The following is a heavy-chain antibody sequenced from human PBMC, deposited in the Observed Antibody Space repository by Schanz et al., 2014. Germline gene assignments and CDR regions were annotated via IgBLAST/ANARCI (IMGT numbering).Heavy chain of an antibody. D-gene: IGHD1-1*01. CDR2: INQDGSEK. V-gene: IGHV3-7*01. Sequence: VQLVESGGGVVQPGRSLRLSCAASGFTFSSYCINWVRQAPGKGLEWVANINQDGSEKYYVDSVKGRFTISRDNAKNSLYLQMNGLRAEDTAVFYCARDGAELYYFDDWGQGTLVTVSS. CDR1: GFTFSSYC. J-gene: IGHJ4*02. CDR3: ARDGAELYYFDD.